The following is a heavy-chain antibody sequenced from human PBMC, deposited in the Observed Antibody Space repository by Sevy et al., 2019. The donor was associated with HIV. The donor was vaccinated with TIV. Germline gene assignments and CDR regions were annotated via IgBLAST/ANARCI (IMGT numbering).Heavy chain of an antibody. CDR1: GFIVSSNY. CDR2: IYSGGSI. Sequence: GGSLRLSCAASGFIVSSNYMSWVRQAPGKGLEWVSVIYSGGSIYYADSVKGRFTISRDNSKNTMYLQMNSLRADDTAVYYCAGLATYYYYGMDVWGQGTTVTVSS. V-gene: IGHV3-53*01. J-gene: IGHJ6*02. CDR3: AGLATYYYYGMDV.